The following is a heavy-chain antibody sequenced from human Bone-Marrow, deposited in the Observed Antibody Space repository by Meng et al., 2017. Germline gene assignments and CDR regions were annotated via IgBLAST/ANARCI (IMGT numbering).Heavy chain of an antibody. CDR1: GYTFTSYG. Sequence: ASVKVSCKASGYTFTSYGISWVRQPPGQGLAWMGWISAYNGNTNYAQKLQGRVTMTTDTSTSTAYMELRSLRSDDTAVYYCVRGRVPAAHDAFDIWGQGTMVTVSS. J-gene: IGHJ3*02. CDR3: VRGRVPAAHDAFDI. V-gene: IGHV1-18*01. CDR2: ISAYNGNT. D-gene: IGHD2-2*01.